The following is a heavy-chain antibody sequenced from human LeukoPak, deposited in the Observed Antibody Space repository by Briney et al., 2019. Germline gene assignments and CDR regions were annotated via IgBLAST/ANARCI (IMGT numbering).Heavy chain of an antibody. D-gene: IGHD2-8*01. Sequence: ASVKVSCKASGYTFTNYYIHWVRQAPGQGLEWMGIIHPSSGNTEPHAQKFQGRVTLTRDTSTSTVYMELSSLRSEDTAIYYCGRAFCRNGVCFIFDSGARGTRVPV. J-gene: IGHJ4*02. CDR2: IHPSSGNT. CDR1: GYTFTNYY. CDR3: GRAFCRNGVCFIFDS. V-gene: IGHV1-46*01.